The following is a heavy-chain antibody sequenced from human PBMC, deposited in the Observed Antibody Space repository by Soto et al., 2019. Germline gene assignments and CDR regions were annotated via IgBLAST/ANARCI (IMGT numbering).Heavy chain of an antibody. D-gene: IGHD2-2*01. Sequence: QITLKESGPTLVKPTQTLTLTCTFSGFSLSTSGVGVGWIRQPPGKALEWLALIYWDDDKRYSPSLKSRLTITKDTSKNQVVLTMTNMDPVDTATYYCAHSGCISTSCYEGYYYYGMDVWGQGTTVTVSS. J-gene: IGHJ6*02. V-gene: IGHV2-5*02. CDR3: AHSGCISTSCYEGYYYYGMDV. CDR2: IYWDDDK. CDR1: GFSLSTSGVG.